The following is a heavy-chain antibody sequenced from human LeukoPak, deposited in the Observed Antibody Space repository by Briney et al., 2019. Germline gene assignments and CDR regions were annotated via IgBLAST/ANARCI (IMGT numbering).Heavy chain of an antibody. CDR3: AKAAGKVVVVAALSL. CDR1: GFIVSGDY. CDR2: MYSGGAT. V-gene: IGHV3-53*01. Sequence: GGSLRLSCVVSGFIVSGDYMSWVRQAPGKGLEWVSVMYSGGATYYADSVKGRFTISRDNSKNTLYLQMNSLRAEDTAVYYCAKAAGKVVVVAALSLWGQGTLVTVSS. D-gene: IGHD2-15*01. J-gene: IGHJ4*02.